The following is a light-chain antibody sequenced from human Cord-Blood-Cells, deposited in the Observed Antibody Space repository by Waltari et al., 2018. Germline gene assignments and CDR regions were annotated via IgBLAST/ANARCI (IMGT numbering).Light chain of an antibody. J-gene: IGLJ3*02. CDR2: ENN. CDR1: SGSIASNY. Sequence: NFMLTQPHSVSESPGKTVTISCTRSSGSIASNYVQWYQQRPGSSPTTVSDENNQQPSGVPDRCAGSSDNSSNSASLTISGLKTEDEADYYCQSYDSSKQVFGGGTKLTVL. CDR3: QSYDSSKQV. V-gene: IGLV6-57*01.